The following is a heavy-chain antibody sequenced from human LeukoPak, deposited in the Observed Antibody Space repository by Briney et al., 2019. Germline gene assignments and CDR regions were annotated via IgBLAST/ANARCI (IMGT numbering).Heavy chain of an antibody. V-gene: IGHV3-33*01. D-gene: IGHD6-6*01. CDR2: IWYDGSNK. J-gene: IGHJ4*02. CDR1: GFTFSSYG. Sequence: GGSLRLSCAASGFTFSSYGMHWVRQAPGKGLEWVAVIWYDGSNKYYADSVKGRFTISRDNSKNTLYLQMNSLRAEDTAVYYCARDVSIAAPQIDYWGQGTLVTVSS. CDR3: ARDVSIAAPQIDY.